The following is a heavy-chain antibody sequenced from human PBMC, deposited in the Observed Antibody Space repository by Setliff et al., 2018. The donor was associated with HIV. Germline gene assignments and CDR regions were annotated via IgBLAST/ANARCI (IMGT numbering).Heavy chain of an antibody. CDR1: GGSISSGSFY. CDR3: ARGLNPHDSSGLNWLDP. J-gene: IGHJ5*02. V-gene: IGHV4-61*09. Sequence: PSETLSLTCTVSGGSISSGSFYWSWIRQPAGKGLEWIGHIYTTGSTNYNPSLKSRVTISVDTSKNQFSLNLSSVTAADTAVYYCARGLNPHDSSGLNWLDPWGQGTRVTVSS. D-gene: IGHD6-19*01. CDR2: IYTTGST.